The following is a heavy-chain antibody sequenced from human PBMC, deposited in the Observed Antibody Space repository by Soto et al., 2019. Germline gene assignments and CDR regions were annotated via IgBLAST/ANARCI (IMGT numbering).Heavy chain of an antibody. Sequence: PSETLSLTCTVSGGSISSYYWSWIRQPPGKGLEWIGYIYYSGSTNYNPSLKSRVTISVDTSKNQFSLKLSSVTAADTAVYYCARLALGQLNWFDPWGQGTLVTVSS. J-gene: IGHJ5*02. D-gene: IGHD2-2*01. V-gene: IGHV4-59*08. CDR1: GGSISSYY. CDR2: IYYSGST. CDR3: ARLALGQLNWFDP.